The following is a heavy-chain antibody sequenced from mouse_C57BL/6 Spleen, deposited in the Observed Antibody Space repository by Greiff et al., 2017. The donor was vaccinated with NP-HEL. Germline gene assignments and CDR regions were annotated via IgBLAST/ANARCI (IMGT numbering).Heavy chain of an antibody. D-gene: IGHD2-1*01. Sequence: EVKVVESGEGLVKPGGSLKLSCAASGFTFSSYAMSWVRQTPEKRLEWVAYISSGGDYIYYADTVKGRFTISRDNARNTLYLQMSSLKSEDTAMYYCTRDRSYGNYGAWFAYWGQGTLVTVSA. CDR2: ISSGGDYI. CDR1: GFTFSSYA. J-gene: IGHJ3*01. V-gene: IGHV5-9-1*02. CDR3: TRDRSYGNYGAWFAY.